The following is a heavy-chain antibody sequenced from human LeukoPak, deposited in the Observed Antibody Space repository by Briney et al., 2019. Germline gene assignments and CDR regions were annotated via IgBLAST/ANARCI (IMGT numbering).Heavy chain of an antibody. D-gene: IGHD6-19*01. Sequence: GGSLRLSCEASEFTFTTYGMSWVRQAPGKGLEWVDNIKQDGSEKYYVDSVKGRFTISRDNAKNSVYLQMNSLRAEDTAVYYCARERSDWTVVNAFDIWGQGTMVTVSS. V-gene: IGHV3-7*01. CDR1: EFTFTTYG. CDR3: ARERSDWTVVNAFDI. CDR2: IKQDGSEK. J-gene: IGHJ3*02.